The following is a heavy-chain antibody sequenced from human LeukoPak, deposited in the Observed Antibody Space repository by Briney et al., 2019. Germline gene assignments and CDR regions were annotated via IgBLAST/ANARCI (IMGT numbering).Heavy chain of an antibody. Sequence: ASVKVSCKASGYTFTGYYMHWVRQASGQGLEWMGWINPNSGGTNYAQKFQGRVTMTRDTSISTAYMELSRLRSDDTAVYYCARGEDTAMVTFFDYWGQGTLVTVSS. V-gene: IGHV1-2*02. CDR1: GYTFTGYY. CDR2: INPNSGGT. CDR3: ARGEDTAMVTFFDY. J-gene: IGHJ4*02. D-gene: IGHD5-18*01.